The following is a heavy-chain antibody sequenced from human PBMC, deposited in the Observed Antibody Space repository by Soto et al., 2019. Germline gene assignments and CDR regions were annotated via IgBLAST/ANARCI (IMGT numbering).Heavy chain of an antibody. D-gene: IGHD2-15*01. J-gene: IGHJ5*02. Sequence: SETLSLTCAVYGGSFSGYYWSWIRQPPGKGLEWIGEINHSGSTNYNPSLKSRVTISVDTSKNQFSLKLSSVTAADTAVYYCARGVLRYCSGGSCYGRTWFDPWGQGTLVTVSS. CDR3: ARGVLRYCSGGSCYGRTWFDP. CDR2: INHSGST. V-gene: IGHV4-34*01. CDR1: GGSFSGYY.